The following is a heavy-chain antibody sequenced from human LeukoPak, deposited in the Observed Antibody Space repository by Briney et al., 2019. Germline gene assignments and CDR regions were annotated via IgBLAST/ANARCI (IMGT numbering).Heavy chain of an antibody. CDR1: GYTFTSYG. CDR3: ARHYCSGGSCYPGEVGDYFDY. D-gene: IGHD2-15*01. CDR2: ISAYNGNT. V-gene: IGHV1-18*01. J-gene: IGHJ4*02. Sequence: GASVKVSCKGSGYTFTSYGISWVRQAPGQGLEWMGWISAYNGNTNYAQKLQGRVTMTTDTPTSTAYMELRSLRSDDTAVYYCARHYCSGGSCYPGEVGDYFDYWGQGTLVTVSS.